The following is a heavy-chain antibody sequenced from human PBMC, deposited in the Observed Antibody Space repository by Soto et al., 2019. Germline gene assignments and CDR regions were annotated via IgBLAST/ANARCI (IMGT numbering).Heavy chain of an antibody. CDR1: GGSISSYY. Sequence: SETLSLTCTVSGGSISSYYWSWIRQPPGKGLEWIGYIYYSGSTNYNPSLKSRVTISVDTSKNQFSLKLSSVTAADTAVYYCARFTTGESTLQAAFDIWGQGTMVTVSS. V-gene: IGHV4-59*01. CDR2: IYYSGST. CDR3: ARFTTGESTLQAAFDI. D-gene: IGHD3-16*01. J-gene: IGHJ3*02.